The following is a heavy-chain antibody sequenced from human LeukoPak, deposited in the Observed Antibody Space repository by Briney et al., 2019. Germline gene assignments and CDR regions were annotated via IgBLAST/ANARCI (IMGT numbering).Heavy chain of an antibody. J-gene: IGHJ3*02. CDR2: INPNSGGT. Sequence: ASVKVSCKASGYTFTGYYMHWVRQAPGQGLEWMGWINPNSGGTNYAQKFQGWVTMTRDTSISTAYMELSRLRSDDTVVYYCARDRHQYFTGAFDIWGQGTMVTVSS. CDR1: GYTFTGYY. D-gene: IGHD2/OR15-2a*01. V-gene: IGHV1-2*04. CDR3: ARDRHQYFTGAFDI.